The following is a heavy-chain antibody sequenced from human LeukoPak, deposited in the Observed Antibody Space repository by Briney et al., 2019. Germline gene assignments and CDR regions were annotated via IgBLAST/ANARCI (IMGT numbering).Heavy chain of an antibody. V-gene: IGHV3-21*01. Sequence: GGSLRLSCAAPGFSFSSYSMKWVRQAPGKGLEWVSSISSSSNYIYYADSVKGRFTISRDNAKNSLYLQMNSLRAEDTAVYYCARVSILIVPYYAFDIWGQGTMVTVSS. D-gene: IGHD2/OR15-2a*01. CDR3: ARVSILIVPYYAFDI. CDR1: GFSFSSYS. CDR2: ISSSSNYI. J-gene: IGHJ3*02.